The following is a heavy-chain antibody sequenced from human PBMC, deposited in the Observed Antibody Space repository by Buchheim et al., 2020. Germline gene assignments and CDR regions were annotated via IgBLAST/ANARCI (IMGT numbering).Heavy chain of an antibody. CDR1: GYTFTSYD. CDR2: MNPNSGNT. CDR3: PRGFPYYEFWGGYTPLDY. D-gene: IGHD3-3*01. V-gene: IGHV1-8*01. Sequence: QVQLVQSGAEVKKPGASVKVSCKASGYTFTSYDINWVRQATGQGLEWMGWMNPNSGNTGYAQKFQGRVTMTRNTSISTAYLGRGGLGSKNTAVYYLPRGFPYYEFWGGYTPLDYWGQGT. J-gene: IGHJ4*02.